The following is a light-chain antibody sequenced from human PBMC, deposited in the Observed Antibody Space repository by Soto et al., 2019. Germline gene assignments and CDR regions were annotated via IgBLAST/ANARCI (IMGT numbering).Light chain of an antibody. V-gene: IGLV2-8*01. J-gene: IGLJ1*01. CDR3: SSYAGSNSYV. CDR2: EVS. Sequence: QSALTQPPSASGSPGQSVTISCTGTSSDVGGYNYVSWYQQHLGKAPKLMIYEVSKRPSGVPDRFSGSKSGNTASLTVSGLQAEDEADYYCSSYAGSNSYVFGTGTKLTVL. CDR1: SSDVGGYNY.